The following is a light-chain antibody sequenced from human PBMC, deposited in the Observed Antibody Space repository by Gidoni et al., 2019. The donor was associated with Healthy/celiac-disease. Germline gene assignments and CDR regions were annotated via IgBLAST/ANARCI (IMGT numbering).Light chain of an antibody. Sequence: DFVLTLPPDSLAVSLGERATINCKSSQSVVCSPNNKNYLAWYQQKPGQPPKLLIYWASTRESGVPDRFSGSGSGTDFTLTISSLQAEDVAVYYCQQYYSTPLTFGGGTKVEIK. CDR2: WAS. J-gene: IGKJ4*01. V-gene: IGKV4-1*01. CDR3: QQYYSTPLT. CDR1: QSVVCSPNNKNY.